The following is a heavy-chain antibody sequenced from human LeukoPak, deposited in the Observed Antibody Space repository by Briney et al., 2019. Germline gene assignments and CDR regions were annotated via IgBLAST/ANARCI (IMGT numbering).Heavy chain of an antibody. CDR1: GFTFSSYG. J-gene: IGHJ5*02. CDR2: ISYDGSNK. V-gene: IGHV3-30*18. Sequence: PGGSLRLSCAVSGFTFSSYGMHWVRQAPGKGLEWVAVISYDGSNKYYADSVKGRFTISRDNSKNTLYLQMNSLRAEDTAVYYCAKDEGPWGQGTLVTVSS. CDR3: AKDEGP.